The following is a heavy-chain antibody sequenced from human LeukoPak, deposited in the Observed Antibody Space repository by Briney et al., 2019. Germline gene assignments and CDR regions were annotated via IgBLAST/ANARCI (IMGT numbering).Heavy chain of an antibody. CDR2: ISGSGGST. D-gene: IGHD6-19*01. CDR3: AKETNQAVAGALDY. CDR1: GFTFSSYA. Sequence: GGSLRLSCAASGFTFSSYAMSWVRQAPGKGLEWVSAISGSGGSTYYAGSVKGRFTISRDNSKNTLYLQMNSLRAEDTAVYYCAKETNQAVAGALDYWGQGTLVTVSS. J-gene: IGHJ4*02. V-gene: IGHV3-23*01.